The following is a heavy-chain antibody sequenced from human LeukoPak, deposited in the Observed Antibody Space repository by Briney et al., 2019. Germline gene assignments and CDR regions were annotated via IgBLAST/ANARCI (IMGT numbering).Heavy chain of an antibody. CDR1: GFTFSDHY. CDR2: TRNKANSYTT. V-gene: IGHV3-72*01. CDR3: ARAPYGDYGYYFDY. D-gene: IGHD4-17*01. Sequence: GGSLRLSCAASGFTFSDHYMDWVRQAPGKGLEWVGRTRNKANSYTTEYAASVKGRFTISRDDSKNSLYLQMNSLKTEDTAVYYRARAPYGDYGYYFDYWGQGTLVTVSS. J-gene: IGHJ4*02.